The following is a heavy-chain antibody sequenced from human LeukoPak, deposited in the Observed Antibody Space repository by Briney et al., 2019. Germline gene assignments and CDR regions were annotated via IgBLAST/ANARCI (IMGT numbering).Heavy chain of an antibody. D-gene: IGHD3-22*01. CDR1: GFTFSSYA. J-gene: IGHJ6*03. CDR3: ARDRTLKYYDSSGYYPYYYYYYMDV. CDR2: ISYDGSNK. V-gene: IGHV3-30*04. Sequence: GGSLRLSCAASGFTFSSYAMHWVRQAPGKGLEWVAVISYDGSNKYYADSVKGRFTISRDNSKNTLYLQMNSLRAEDTAVYYCARDRTLKYYDSSGYYPYYYYYYMDVWGKGTTVTVSS.